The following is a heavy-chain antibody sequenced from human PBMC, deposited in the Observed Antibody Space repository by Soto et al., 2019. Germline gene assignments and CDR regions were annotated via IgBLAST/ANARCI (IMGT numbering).Heavy chain of an antibody. CDR3: TQTRAGKFYYYGMDV. CDR2: IRSKANSYAT. Sequence: EVQLVESGGGLVQPGGSLKLSCAASGFTFSGSAIHWVRQASGKGLEWIGRIRSKANSYATAYAASVKGRFTISRDDSKNTAYLQMNSLKTEDTAVYYCTQTRAGKFYYYGMDVWGQGTTVTVSS. D-gene: IGHD6-19*01. CDR1: GFTFSGSA. V-gene: IGHV3-73*02. J-gene: IGHJ6*02.